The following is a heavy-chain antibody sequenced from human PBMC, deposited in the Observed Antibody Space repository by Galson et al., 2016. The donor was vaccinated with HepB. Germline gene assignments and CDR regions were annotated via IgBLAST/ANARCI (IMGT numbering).Heavy chain of an antibody. CDR2: TYKTGTT. J-gene: IGHJ6*02. D-gene: IGHD3/OR15-3a*01. Sequence: SETLSLTCTVSGGSISSSSFFWAWIRQPPGKGLEWIGSTYKTGTTYYTSSLKSRVTISVDTSKNQFSLKLTSVTAADTALYYCAGGFGPPQVWGQGTTVTVSS. CDR3: AGGFGPPQV. CDR1: GGSISSSSFF. V-gene: IGHV4-39*01.